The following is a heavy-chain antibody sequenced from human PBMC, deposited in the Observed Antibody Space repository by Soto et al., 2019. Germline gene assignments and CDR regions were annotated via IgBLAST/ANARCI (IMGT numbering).Heavy chain of an antibody. CDR3: ATYYDSSGYRFDY. Sequence: QVQLQESGPGLVKPSGTLSLTCAVSGGSISSSNWWSWVRQPPGKGLEWIGEIYHSGSTNYNPSLKSRVTMSGDKSKNQFSLELSSVTAADTAVYYCATYYDSSGYRFDYWGQGALVTVSS. J-gene: IGHJ4*02. V-gene: IGHV4-4*02. D-gene: IGHD3-22*01. CDR2: IYHSGST. CDR1: GGSISSSNW.